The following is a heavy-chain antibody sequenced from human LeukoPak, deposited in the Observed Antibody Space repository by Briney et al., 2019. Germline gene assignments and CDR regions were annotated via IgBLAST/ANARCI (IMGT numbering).Heavy chain of an antibody. CDR3: ARVPYCSSTSCYAGYYYYYMDV. CDR1: GFTFSRYS. Sequence: SGGSLRLSCAASGFTFSRYSMNWVRQAPGKGLEWVSYISSTSSTIFYADSVKGRFTISRDNAKNSLYLQMNSLRAEDTAVYYCARVPYCSSTSCYAGYYYYYMDVWGKGTTVTISS. CDR2: ISSTSSTI. D-gene: IGHD2-2*01. J-gene: IGHJ6*03. V-gene: IGHV3-48*01.